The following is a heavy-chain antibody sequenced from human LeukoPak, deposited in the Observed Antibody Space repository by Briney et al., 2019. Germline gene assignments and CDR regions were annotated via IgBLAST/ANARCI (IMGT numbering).Heavy chain of an antibody. J-gene: IGHJ4*02. CDR2: ISGSGGST. CDR3: AKESGSYYYFDY. D-gene: IGHD1-26*01. V-gene: IGHV3-23*01. CDR1: GFTFSSYA. Sequence: RAGGSLRLSCAAPGFTFSSYAMSWVRQAPGKGLEWVSAISGSGGSTYYADSVKGRFTISRDNSKNTLYLQMNSLRAEDTAVYYCAKESGSYYYFDYWGQGTLVTVSS.